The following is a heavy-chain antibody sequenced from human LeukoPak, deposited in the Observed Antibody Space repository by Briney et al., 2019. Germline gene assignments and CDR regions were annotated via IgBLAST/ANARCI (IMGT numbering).Heavy chain of an antibody. V-gene: IGHV3-21*01. D-gene: IGHD2-2*01. CDR2: ISSSSSYI. Sequence: GGSLRLSCAASGFTFSSYSMHWVRQAPGKGLEWVSSISSSSSYIYYADSVKGRFTISRDNAKNSLYLQMNSLRAEDTAVYYSARGGVPAAKNPADYWGQGTLVTVSS. CDR3: ARGGVPAAKNPADY. J-gene: IGHJ4*02. CDR1: GFTFSSYS.